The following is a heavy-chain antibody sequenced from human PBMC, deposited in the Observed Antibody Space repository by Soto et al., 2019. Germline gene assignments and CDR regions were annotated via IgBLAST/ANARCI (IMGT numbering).Heavy chain of an antibody. V-gene: IGHV3-7*01. D-gene: IGHD1-1*01. CDR1: GFTFSTYW. CDR3: ARVWNDGRIDY. CDR2: IKQDGSDK. Sequence: GGSLRLSCAASGFTFSTYWMSWVRQAPGKGLGWVASIKQDGSDKHYVDSVKGRFTVSGDSAKSSVYLQMNSLRVDDTAVYYCARVWNDGRIDYWGQGALVTVSS. J-gene: IGHJ4*02.